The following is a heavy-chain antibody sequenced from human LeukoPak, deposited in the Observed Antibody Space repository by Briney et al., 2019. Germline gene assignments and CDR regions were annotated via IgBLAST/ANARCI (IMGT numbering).Heavy chain of an antibody. V-gene: IGHV4-38-2*02. CDR2: IYHSGST. J-gene: IGHJ4*02. CDR1: GYSISSGYY. Sequence: PSETLSLTCTVSGYSISSGYYWGWIRQPPGKGLEWIGSIYHSGSTYYNPSLKSRVTISVDTSKNQFSLKLSSVTAADTAVYYCARGGIAVAVDYWGQGTLVTVSS. D-gene: IGHD6-19*01. CDR3: ARGGIAVAVDY.